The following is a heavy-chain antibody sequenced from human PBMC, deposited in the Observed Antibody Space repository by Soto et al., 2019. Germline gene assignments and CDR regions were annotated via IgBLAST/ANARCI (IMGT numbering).Heavy chain of an antibody. D-gene: IGHD5-12*01. CDR1: GFIFSSYT. CDR3: ARGWLRDPWMY. J-gene: IGHJ4*02. V-gene: IGHV3-21*01. Sequence: EVQLVESGGGLVKPGGSLRLSCAASGFIFSSYTMNWVRQAPGKGLEWVSSISASSPYIYYADSLKGRFTISRDNAYNSLYLQMNSLRAEDPAGYYCARGWLRDPWMYWGQGTLVTVSS. CDR2: ISASSPYI.